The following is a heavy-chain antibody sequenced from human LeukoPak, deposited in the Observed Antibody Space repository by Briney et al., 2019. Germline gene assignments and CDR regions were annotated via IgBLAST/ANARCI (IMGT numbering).Heavy chain of an antibody. J-gene: IGHJ5*02. Sequence: SETLSLTCAVYGGSFSGYYWSWIRQPPGKGLEWIGGINHSGSTNYNPSLKSRVTISVDTSKNQFSLKLSAVTAADTAVYYCARGSNGNVWFGESLSVDPWGQGTLVTVSS. D-gene: IGHD3-10*01. V-gene: IGHV4-34*01. CDR3: ARGSNGNVWFGESLSVDP. CDR1: GGSFSGYY. CDR2: INHSGST.